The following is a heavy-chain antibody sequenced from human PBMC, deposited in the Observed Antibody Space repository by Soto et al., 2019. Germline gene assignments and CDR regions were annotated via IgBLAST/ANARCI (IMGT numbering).Heavy chain of an antibody. V-gene: IGHV1-3*01. CDR2: INAGNGNT. CDR3: ARDRVVEVPAARNYYYYGMDV. J-gene: IGHJ6*02. Sequence: ASVKVSCKASGYTFTSYAMHWVRQAPGQRLEWMGWINAGNGNTKYSQKFQGRVTITRDTSASTAYMELSSLRSEDTAVYYCARDRVVEVPAARNYYYYGMDVWGQGTKVTVYS. CDR1: GYTFTSYA. D-gene: IGHD2-2*01.